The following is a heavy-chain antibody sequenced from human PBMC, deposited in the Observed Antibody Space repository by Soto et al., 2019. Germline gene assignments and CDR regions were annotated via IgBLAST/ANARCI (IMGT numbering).Heavy chain of an antibody. CDR3: ARDATGILRFLEWFVDY. CDR1: GYTFTSYA. J-gene: IGHJ4*01. V-gene: IGHV1-3*01. Sequence: ASVKVSCKASGYTFTSYAMHWVRQAPGQRLEWMGWINAGNGNTKYSQKFQGRVTITRDTSASTAYMELSSLRSEDTAVYYCARDATGILRFLEWFVDYWGHGTLVTASS. D-gene: IGHD3-3*01. CDR2: INAGNGNT.